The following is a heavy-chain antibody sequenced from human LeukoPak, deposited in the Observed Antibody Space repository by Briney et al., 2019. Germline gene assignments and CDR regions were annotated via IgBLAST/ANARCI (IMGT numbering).Heavy chain of an antibody. CDR3: ARDSLLLPYFDY. CDR2: ISSSGSTI. J-gene: IGHJ4*02. V-gene: IGHV3-11*01. Sequence: GGSLRLSCAASGFTFDDYGMSWVRQAPGKGLEWVSYISSSGSTIYYADSVKGRFTISRDNAKNSLYLQMNSLRAEDTAVYYCARDSLLLPYFDYWGQGTLVTVSS. D-gene: IGHD5-18*01. CDR1: GFTFDDYG.